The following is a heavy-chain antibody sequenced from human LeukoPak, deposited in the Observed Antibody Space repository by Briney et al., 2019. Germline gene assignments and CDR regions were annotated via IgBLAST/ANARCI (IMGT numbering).Heavy chain of an antibody. CDR1: GFTFSDYY. J-gene: IGHJ4*02. CDR2: ISSSGSTI. CDR3: ARGGLVRQYYYDSSETYFDS. Sequence: GGSLRLSCAASGFTFSDYYMSWIRQAPGKGLEWVSYISSSGSTIYYADSVKGRFTISRDNAKNTLYLQMNSLRAEDTAVYYCARGGLVRQYYYDSSETYFDSWGQGTLVTVSS. D-gene: IGHD3-22*01. V-gene: IGHV3-11*04.